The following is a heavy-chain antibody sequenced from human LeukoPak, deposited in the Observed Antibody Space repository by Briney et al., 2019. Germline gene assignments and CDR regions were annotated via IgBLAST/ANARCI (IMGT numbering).Heavy chain of an antibody. CDR2: IYYSGST. D-gene: IGHD3-9*01. J-gene: IGHJ4*02. CDR3: ARGGCFDWSVDY. Sequence: SETLSLTCTVSGGSISSYYWSWIRQPPGKGLEWIGYIYYSGSTNYNPSLKSRVTISVDTSKNQFSLKLSSVTAADTAVYYCARGGCFDWSVDYCGQGTLVTVSS. CDR1: GGSISSYY. V-gene: IGHV4-59*01.